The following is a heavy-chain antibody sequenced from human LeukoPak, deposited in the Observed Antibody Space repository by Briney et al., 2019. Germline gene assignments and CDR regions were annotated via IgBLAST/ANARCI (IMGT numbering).Heavy chain of an antibody. D-gene: IGHD1-26*01. V-gene: IGHV1-18*01. CDR2: ISAYNGNT. Sequence: ASVKVSCKASGYTFTSYGISWVRQAPGQGREWMGWISAYNGNTNYAQKLQGRVTMTTDASTSTAYMELRSLRSDDTAVYYCASSDSGSYSDYWGQGTLVTVSS. CDR1: GYTFTSYG. J-gene: IGHJ4*02. CDR3: ASSDSGSYSDY.